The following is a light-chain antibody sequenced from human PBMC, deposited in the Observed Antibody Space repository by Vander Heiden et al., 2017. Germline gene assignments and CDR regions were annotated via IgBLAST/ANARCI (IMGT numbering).Light chain of an antibody. CDR1: NRDIGSYNF. CDR3: SSYRDSSTVV. CDR2: EVT. Sequence: QSALPKPSSVSASPGPSIPISCTGTNRDIGSYNFVSWYQQHPGRAPKLLIYEVTNRPSGVSNRFSGSKSGNTASLTVSGLQAEDEADYYCSSYRDSSTVVFGGGTKLTV. V-gene: IGLV2-14*03. J-gene: IGLJ2*01.